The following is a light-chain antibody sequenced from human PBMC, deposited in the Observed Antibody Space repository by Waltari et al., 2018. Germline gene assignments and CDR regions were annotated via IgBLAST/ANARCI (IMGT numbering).Light chain of an antibody. V-gene: IGLV1-44*01. J-gene: IGLJ3*02. CDR2: NNN. Sequence: QSVLTQPPSASGTPGQRVTISCSGSSPNIGPNPVNWYQHLPGTPPKLLIYNNNQGPSGVPDRFSGSKSGTSSSLAISGLQSEDEADYYCAAWDGRLDAWVFGGGTKLTVL. CDR3: AAWDGRLDAWV. CDR1: SPNIGPNP.